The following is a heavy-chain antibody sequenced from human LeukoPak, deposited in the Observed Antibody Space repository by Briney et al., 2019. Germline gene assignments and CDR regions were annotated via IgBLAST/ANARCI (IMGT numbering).Heavy chain of an antibody. CDR2: INTNTGDP. CDR3: ARFRPHGYYDTFDI. Sequence: ASVKVSCKASGYTFTNYAMNWVRQAPGQGLEWMGWINTNTGDPTYAQDFTGRFVFSVDTSVSTAYLQISSLRAEDTAVYYCARFRPHGYYDTFDIWGQGTMVTVS. V-gene: IGHV7-4-1*02. J-gene: IGHJ3*02. CDR1: GYTFTNYA. D-gene: IGHD5-18*01.